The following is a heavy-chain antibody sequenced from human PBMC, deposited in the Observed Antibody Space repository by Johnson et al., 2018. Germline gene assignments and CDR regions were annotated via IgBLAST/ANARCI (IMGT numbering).Heavy chain of an antibody. CDR2: ISGSGGST. V-gene: IGHV3-23*01. Sequence: ESGGGLVQPGGSLRLSCAASGFTFSSYAMSWVRQAPGKGLEWVSAISGSGGSTYYADSVKGRFTISRDNSKNTLSLQMNSLRAEDTAVYYCAKDGSVLEWLTIYYYYYMDVWGKGTTVTVSS. CDR3: AKDGSVLEWLTIYYYYYMDV. CDR1: GFTFSSYA. J-gene: IGHJ6*03. D-gene: IGHD3-3*01.